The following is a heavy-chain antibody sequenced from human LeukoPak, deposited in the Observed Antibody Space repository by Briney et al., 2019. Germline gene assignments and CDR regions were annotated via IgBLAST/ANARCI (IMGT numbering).Heavy chain of an antibody. CDR2: INPNSGGT. CDR3: ARVSGGDGYNLNIDY. CDR1: GYTFTGYY. J-gene: IGHJ4*02. D-gene: IGHD5-24*01. Sequence: ASVKVSCKASGYTFTGYYMHWVRQAPGQGLEWMGWINPNSGGTNYAQNFQGRVTMARDTSISTAYMDLSRLRSDDTAVYYCARVSGGDGYNLNIDYWGQGTLVTVSS. V-gene: IGHV1-2*02.